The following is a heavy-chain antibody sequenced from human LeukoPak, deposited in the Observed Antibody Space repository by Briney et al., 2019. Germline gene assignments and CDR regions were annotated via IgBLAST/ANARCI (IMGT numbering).Heavy chain of an antibody. V-gene: IGHV3-21*01. D-gene: IGHD3-22*01. CDR2: ISSSSSYI. CDR1: GFTFSSYS. Sequence: PGGSLRLSCAASGFTFSSYSMNWVRQAPGKGLEWVSSISSSSSYIYYADSVKGRFTISRDNAKNSLYLQMNSLRAEDTAVYYCARDRYYDSSGYYEVNDYWGQGTLVTVSS. CDR3: ARDRYYDSSGYYEVNDY. J-gene: IGHJ4*02.